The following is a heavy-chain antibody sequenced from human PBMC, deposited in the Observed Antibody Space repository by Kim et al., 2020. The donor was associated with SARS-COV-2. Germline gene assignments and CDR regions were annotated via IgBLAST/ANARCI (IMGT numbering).Heavy chain of an antibody. CDR1: GFTLKSYG. Sequence: GGSLRLSCAGSGFTLKSYGMHWVRQAPGKGLEWVAVIWSHGRSAYYTDSVKGRFTISKDDSKNTLYLQMNSLKVEDTAVYYCARDMSVGRPHFDDWGPGTLVTVSS. V-gene: IGHV3-33*01. CDR3: ARDMSVGRPHFDD. D-gene: IGHD1-26*01. J-gene: IGHJ4*02. CDR2: IWSHGRSA.